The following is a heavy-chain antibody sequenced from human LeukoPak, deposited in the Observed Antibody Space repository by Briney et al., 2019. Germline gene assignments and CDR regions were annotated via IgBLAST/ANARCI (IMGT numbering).Heavy chain of an antibody. J-gene: IGHJ4*02. V-gene: IGHV3-23*01. Sequence: GGSLRLSCAASGFTFSTYAMSWVRQAPGKGLERVSALSGTGGSSYYADSVRGRFTISRDNSKNTLYLQMNSLRAEDTAVYYCAPDLRGAAWSLDYWGQGTLVT. CDR2: LSGTGGSS. D-gene: IGHD2-15*01. CDR1: GFTFSTYA. CDR3: APDLRGAAWSLDY.